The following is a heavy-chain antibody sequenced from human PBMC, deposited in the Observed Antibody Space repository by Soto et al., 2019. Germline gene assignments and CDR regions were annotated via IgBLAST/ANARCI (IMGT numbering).Heavy chain of an antibody. CDR2: ISAYNGKI. V-gene: IGHV1-18*01. J-gene: IGHJ6*02. D-gene: IGHD3-16*01. Sequence: VQLVQSGAEVREPGASVKVSCKASGYTFTNYGISWVRQAPGQGLEWIGWISAYNGKIDYAQKVQGRITMTTDTSTSTAFMELRSLRSDDTAVYYCARETIPQMYYYGTDVWGQGTTVIVSS. CDR1: GYTFTNYG. CDR3: ARETIPQMYYYGTDV.